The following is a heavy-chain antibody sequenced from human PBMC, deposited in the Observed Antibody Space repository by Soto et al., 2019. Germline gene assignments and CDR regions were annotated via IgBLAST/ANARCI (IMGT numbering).Heavy chain of an antibody. CDR1: GGTFSSYA. D-gene: IGHD6-13*01. V-gene: IGHV1-69*13. J-gene: IGHJ1*01. Sequence: ASVKVSCKASGGTFSSYAISWVRQAPGQGLEWMGGIIPIFGTANYAQKFQGRVTITADESTSTAYMELSSLRSEDTAVYYCARSGGLAAAGTQYFQHWGQGTLVTVSS. CDR3: ARSGGLAAAGTQYFQH. CDR2: IIPIFGTA.